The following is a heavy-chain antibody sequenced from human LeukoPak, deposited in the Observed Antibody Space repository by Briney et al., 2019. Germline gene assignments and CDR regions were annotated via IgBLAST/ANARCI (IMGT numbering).Heavy chain of an antibody. CDR3: AQQGRYCSSTSCDIVDY. CDR2: INHSGST. CDR1: GGSFSGYY. D-gene: IGHD2-2*02. J-gene: IGHJ4*02. Sequence: PSETLSLTCAVYGGSFSGYYWSWIRQPPGKGLEWIGEINHSGSTNYNPSLKSRVTISVDTSKNQFSLKLSSVTAADTAVYYCAQQGRYCSSTSCDIVDYWGQGTLVTVSS. V-gene: IGHV4-34*01.